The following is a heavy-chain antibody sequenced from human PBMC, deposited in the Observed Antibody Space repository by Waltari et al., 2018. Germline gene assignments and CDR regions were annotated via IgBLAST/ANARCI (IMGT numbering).Heavy chain of an antibody. CDR1: GGSISSGSYC. D-gene: IGHD1-26*01. CDR3: ARDKESGSRRYFDY. J-gene: IGHJ4*02. Sequence: QVQLQESGPGLLKPSQTLSLTCTVSGGSISSGSYCWSWLRQPAGNGLEWIGRIHTSGSTNYNPSLKIRVTISVDTAKIPCSLKLSSVTAADTAVYYGARDKESGSRRYFDYWGQGTLVTGS. CDR2: IHTSGST. V-gene: IGHV4-61*02.